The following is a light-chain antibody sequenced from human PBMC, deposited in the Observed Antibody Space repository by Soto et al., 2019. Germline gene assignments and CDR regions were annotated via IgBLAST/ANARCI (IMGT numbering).Light chain of an antibody. V-gene: IGLV1-40*01. Sequence: QSVLTQPPSVSEAPGQRVTISCTGSSSNIGAGYEAPWYQQVPGTAPKLLIYENNNRPSGVPDRFSGSKSGTSASLAITGLQAEDEDEYYCQSYDSSRSGYVFGTGTKVTVL. CDR2: ENN. J-gene: IGLJ1*01. CDR3: QSYDSSRSGYV. CDR1: SSNIGAGYE.